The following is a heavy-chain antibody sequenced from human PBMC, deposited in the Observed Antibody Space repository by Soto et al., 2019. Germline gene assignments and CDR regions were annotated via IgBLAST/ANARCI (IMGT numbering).Heavy chain of an antibody. CDR1: GFTFGDYA. J-gene: IGHJ3*02. CDR3: ARALRYCSSSACYFGFDI. D-gene: IGHD2-2*01. CDR2: IRSKAYGGTT. Sequence: PGGSLRLSCTASGFTFGDYAMSWFRQAPGKGLEWGGLIRSKAYGGTTEYAASVKGRFTISRDDSKSIAYMQMNSLKTEDTAVYYCARALRYCSSSACYFGFDIWGRGTLVTVSS. V-gene: IGHV3-49*03.